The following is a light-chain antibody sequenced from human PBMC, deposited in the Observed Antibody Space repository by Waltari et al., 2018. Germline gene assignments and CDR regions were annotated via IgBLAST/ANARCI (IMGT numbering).Light chain of an antibody. CDR2: DVS. Sequence: QSALTQPRSVSGSPGQSVTISCTGTSTDFGSYNYVSWYQQHPGKAPKLMFYDVSKRPSGVPDRFSGSKSGNTASLTISGLQAEDEADYYCCSYAGSYTWVFGGGTKLTVL. J-gene: IGLJ3*02. CDR3: CSYAGSYTWV. V-gene: IGLV2-11*01. CDR1: STDFGSYNY.